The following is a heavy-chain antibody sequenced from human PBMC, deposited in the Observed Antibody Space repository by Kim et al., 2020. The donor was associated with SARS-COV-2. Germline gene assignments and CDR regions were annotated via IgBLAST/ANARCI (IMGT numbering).Heavy chain of an antibody. V-gene: IGHV4-38-2*02. CDR2: IRHSGDT. Sequence: SETLSLTCTVSGYSISSAYYWAWVRQPPGKGLELIGSIRHSGDTYYNPSLKSRVTVSMDTSRNQFSLKLTSVTAADTAVYYCARAGSLGSGTFVGFD. CDR3: ARAGSLGSGTFVGFD. CDR1: GYSISSAYY. D-gene: IGHD3-10*01. J-gene: IGHJ3*01.